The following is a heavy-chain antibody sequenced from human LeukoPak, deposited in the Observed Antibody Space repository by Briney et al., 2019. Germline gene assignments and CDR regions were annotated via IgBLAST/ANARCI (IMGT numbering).Heavy chain of an antibody. V-gene: IGHV1-2*02. D-gene: IGHD2-2*02. J-gene: IGHJ4*02. CDR3: ARRSGRRYCSSTSCYIFDY. CDR2: INPNGGGT. Sequence: GASVKVSCKASGYTFTGYYMHWVRQAPGQGLEWMGWINPNGGGTNYAQKFQGRVTMTRDTSISTAYMELSRLRSDDTAVYYCARRSGRRYCSSTSCYIFDYWGQGTLVTVSS. CDR1: GYTFTGYY.